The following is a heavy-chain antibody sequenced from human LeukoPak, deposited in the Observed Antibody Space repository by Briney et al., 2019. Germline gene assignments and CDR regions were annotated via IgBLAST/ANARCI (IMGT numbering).Heavy chain of an antibody. CDR1: GFTFSSYW. CDR3: ARGPALEPSPFDY. D-gene: IGHD1-1*01. J-gene: IGHJ4*02. Sequence: GGSLRLSCAASGFTFSSYWMNWVRQAPGKGLEWVSSISSSSSYIYYADSVKGRFTISRDNAKNSLYLQMNSLRAEDTAVYYCARGPALEPSPFDYWGQGTLVTVSS. V-gene: IGHV3-21*01. CDR2: ISSSSSYI.